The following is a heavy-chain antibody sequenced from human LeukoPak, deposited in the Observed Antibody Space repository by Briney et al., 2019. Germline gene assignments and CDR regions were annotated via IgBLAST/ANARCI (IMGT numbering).Heavy chain of an antibody. CDR1: GFTLSSNW. Sequence: PGGSLRLSRAASGFTLSSNWMHWVRQAPGKGLVWVSRINNDGSSTSYADSVKGRFTISRDNAKDTLFLQMNSLRAEDTAVYYCVKYSSGWNWGQGTLVTVSS. CDR2: INNDGSST. J-gene: IGHJ4*02. V-gene: IGHV3-74*01. D-gene: IGHD6-19*01. CDR3: VKYSSGWN.